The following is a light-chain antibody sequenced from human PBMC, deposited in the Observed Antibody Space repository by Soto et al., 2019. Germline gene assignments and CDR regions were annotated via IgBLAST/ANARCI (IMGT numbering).Light chain of an antibody. Sequence: QSALTQPPSVSGAPGQSITISCSGTSSNIGGGYDVHWYQQFPGTAPKLLIFGNTNRPSGVPDRFSGSKSGTSASLAITGLQAEDEADYHCRSYADSLSGMVFGGGTKVTVL. CDR1: SSNIGGGYD. J-gene: IGLJ3*02. CDR2: GNT. CDR3: RSYADSLSGMV. V-gene: IGLV1-40*02.